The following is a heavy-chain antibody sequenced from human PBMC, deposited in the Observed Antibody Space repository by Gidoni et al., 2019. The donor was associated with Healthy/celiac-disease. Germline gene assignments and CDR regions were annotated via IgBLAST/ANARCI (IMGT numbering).Heavy chain of an antibody. V-gene: IGHV1-69*01. Sequence: QVQLVQSGAEVKKPGSSVKVSCKASGGTFSSYAISWVRQAPGQGLEWMGGIIPIFGTANYAQKFQGRVTITADESTSTAYMELSSLRSEDTAVYYCASRGSVSTSPRTEDYYYYYMDVWGKGTTVTVSS. D-gene: IGHD2-2*01. J-gene: IGHJ6*03. CDR1: GGTFSSYA. CDR2: IIPIFGTA. CDR3: ASRGSVSTSPRTEDYYYYYMDV.